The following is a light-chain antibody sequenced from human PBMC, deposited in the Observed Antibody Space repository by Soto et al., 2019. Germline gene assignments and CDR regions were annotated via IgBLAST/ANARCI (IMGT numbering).Light chain of an antibody. Sequence: ALTQPPSASGSPGQSVAISCTGTSGDVGGYNYVSWYQQHPGKAPKLMIYEVNKRPSGVPDRFSGSKSGNTASLTVSGLQAEDEADYYCSSYAGSSNVFGTGTKVTVL. J-gene: IGLJ1*01. CDR1: SGDVGGYNY. CDR2: EVN. CDR3: SSYAGSSNV. V-gene: IGLV2-8*01.